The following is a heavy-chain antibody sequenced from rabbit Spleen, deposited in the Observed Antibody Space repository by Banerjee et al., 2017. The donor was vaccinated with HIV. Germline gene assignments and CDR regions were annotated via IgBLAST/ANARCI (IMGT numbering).Heavy chain of an antibody. D-gene: IGHD8-1*01. CDR2: IDTGSSGFT. CDR3: ARDGAGGSYFAL. Sequence: QSLEESGGDLVKPGASLTLTCKASGFSFSSNWICWVRQAPGKGLEWIACIDTGSSGFTYFATWAKGRFTCSKTSSTTVTLQMTRLTAADTATYFCARDGAGGSYFALWGPGTLVT. V-gene: IGHV1S40*01. J-gene: IGHJ6*01. CDR1: GFSFSSNW.